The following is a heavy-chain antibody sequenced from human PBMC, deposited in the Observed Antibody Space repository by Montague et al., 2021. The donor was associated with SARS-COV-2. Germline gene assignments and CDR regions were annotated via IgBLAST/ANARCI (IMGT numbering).Heavy chain of an antibody. CDR2: IYTSRST. D-gene: IGHD6-19*01. V-gene: IGHV4-61*02. J-gene: IGHJ4*02. CDR1: GGSISSGSYY. CDR3: ARAVYTGGWYGVNYFDY. Sequence: TLSLTCTVSGGSISSGSYYWSWIRQPAGKGLEWIGRIYTSRSTNYNPSLKSRVTISIDTSKKQFSLKLSSVTAADTAVYYCARAVYTGGWYGVNYFDYWGQGTLVTVSS.